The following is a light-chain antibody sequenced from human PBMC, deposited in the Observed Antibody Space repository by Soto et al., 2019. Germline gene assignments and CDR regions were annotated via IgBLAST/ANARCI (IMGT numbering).Light chain of an antibody. CDR3: HQYNYWPT. V-gene: IGKV3-15*01. Sequence: EIGMTQSPGILSVSPGERATLSFRASQSVSSNLAWYQQKPGQSPRLLIYGASTRATGIPVRFSGSGSGTEFTLTISSLQSEDFAVYYCHQYNYWPTFGQGTKVDIK. J-gene: IGKJ1*01. CDR1: QSVSSN. CDR2: GAS.